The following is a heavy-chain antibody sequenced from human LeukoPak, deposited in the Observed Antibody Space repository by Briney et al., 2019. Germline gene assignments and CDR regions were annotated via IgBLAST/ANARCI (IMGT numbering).Heavy chain of an antibody. J-gene: IGHJ6*02. Sequence: GSLRLSCAASGFSFSSYALSWVRQAPGKGLEWVSGISGSGSNTHYADSVKGRFTISRDNSKNTLYLQMNSLRAEDTAVYYCAKETHCSSTSCYALDGDYGMDVWGQGTTVTVSS. CDR2: ISGSGSNT. CDR3: AKETHCSSTSCYALDGDYGMDV. CDR1: GFSFSSYA. V-gene: IGHV3-23*01. D-gene: IGHD2-2*01.